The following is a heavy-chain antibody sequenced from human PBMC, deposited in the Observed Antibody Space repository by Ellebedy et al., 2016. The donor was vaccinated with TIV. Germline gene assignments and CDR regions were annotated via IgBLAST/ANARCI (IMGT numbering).Heavy chain of an antibody. CDR1: GFTFTTFW. CDR3: ARENWYNDY. D-gene: IGHD1/OR15-1a*01. Sequence: GESLKISCAASGFTFTTFWMSWVRQAPGKGLEWVGNINQDGSEKCYGDSVKGRFTISRDNAKNSVYLKMNSLRAEDTAVYYCARENWYNDYWGQGTLVTVSS. V-gene: IGHV3-7*04. J-gene: IGHJ4*02. CDR2: INQDGSEK.